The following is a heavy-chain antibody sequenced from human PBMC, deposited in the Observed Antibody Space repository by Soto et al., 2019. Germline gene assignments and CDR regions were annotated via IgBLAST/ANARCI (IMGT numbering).Heavy chain of an antibody. Sequence: EVQLVESGGGLVKPGGSLRLSCAASGFTFSSYSMNWIRQAPGQGLEWVSSISSISSYIYDDDAVEGRFTISSDNAKTSQYLKRNSLSAEDTAVYFCARLGECSSTSGYAVSYYDYLDVWGKGTTVTVSS. D-gene: IGHD2-2*01. CDR2: ISSISSYI. V-gene: IGHV3-21*01. CDR1: GFTFSSYS. J-gene: IGHJ6*03. CDR3: ARLGECSSTSGYAVSYYDYLDV.